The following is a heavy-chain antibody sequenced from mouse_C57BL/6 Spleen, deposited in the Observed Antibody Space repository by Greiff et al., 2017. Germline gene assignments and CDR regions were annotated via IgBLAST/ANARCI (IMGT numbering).Heavy chain of an antibody. CDR2: IYPGDGDT. D-gene: IGHD4-1*01. CDR3: ASGTGYYFDY. CDR1: GYAFSSSW. J-gene: IGHJ2*01. Sequence: QVQLQQSGPELVKPGASVKISCKASGYAFSSSWMNWVKQRPGKGLEWIGRIYPGDGDTNYNGKFKGKATLTADKSSSPAYMQLSSLTSEDSAVYFCASGTGYYFDYWGQGTTLTVSS. V-gene: IGHV1-82*01.